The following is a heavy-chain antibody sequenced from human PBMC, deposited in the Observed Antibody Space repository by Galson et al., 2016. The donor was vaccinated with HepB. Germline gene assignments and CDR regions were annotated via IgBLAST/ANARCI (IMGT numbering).Heavy chain of an antibody. CDR2: ISGNGGTT. Sequence: SLRLSCAASGFTFRSYAMSWVRQAPGKGLEWVSVISGNGGTTYYADSVKGRFTISRDNSKNTLYMQMNSLRAEDTAVYYCAKASQYQLQYGSGMDVWGQGTTVTVSS. CDR1: GFTFRSYA. D-gene: IGHD2-2*02. J-gene: IGHJ6*02. CDR3: AKASQYQLQYGSGMDV. V-gene: IGHV3-23*01.